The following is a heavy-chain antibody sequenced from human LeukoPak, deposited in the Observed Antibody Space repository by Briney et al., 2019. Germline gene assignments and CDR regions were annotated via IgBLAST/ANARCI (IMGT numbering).Heavy chain of an antibody. Sequence: PGGSLRLSCAASGFSFSTSWMHWVRQASGKGLEWVGRIRSKANSYATAYAASVKGRFTISRDDSMNTAYLQMNSLKTEDTAVYYCTRVTHCSGGSCYPSAYFYYYMDVWGRGTTVTISS. CDR3: TRVTHCSGGSCYPSAYFYYYMDV. D-gene: IGHD2-15*01. CDR1: GFSFSTSW. CDR2: IRSKANSYAT. V-gene: IGHV3-73*01. J-gene: IGHJ6*03.